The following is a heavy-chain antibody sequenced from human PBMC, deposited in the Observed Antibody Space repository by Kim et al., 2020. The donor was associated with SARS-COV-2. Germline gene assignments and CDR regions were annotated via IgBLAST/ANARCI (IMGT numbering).Heavy chain of an antibody. D-gene: IGHD3-10*01. CDR2: IYHSGST. CDR3: ARDGRDYYGSGSYYNHYYYYGMDV. Sequence: SETLSLTCAVSGGSISSSNWWSWVRQPPGKGLEWIGEIYHSGSTNYNPSLKSRVTISVDKSKNQFSLKLSSVTAADTAVYYCARDGRDYYGSGSYYNHYYYYGMDVWGQGTTVTVSS. CDR1: GGSISSSNW. V-gene: IGHV4-4*02. J-gene: IGHJ6*02.